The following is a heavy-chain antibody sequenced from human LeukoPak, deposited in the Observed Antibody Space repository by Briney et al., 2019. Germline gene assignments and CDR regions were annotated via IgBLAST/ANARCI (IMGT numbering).Heavy chain of an antibody. CDR3: ARVGFKFQQWLVPWFDP. Sequence: PSETLSLTCTVSGYSISSAYYWGWIRQPPGKGLEWIGEINHSGSTNYNPSLKSRVTISVDTSKNQFSLKLSSVTAADTAVYYCARVGFKFQQWLVPWFDPWGQGTLVTVSS. J-gene: IGHJ5*02. CDR2: INHSGST. D-gene: IGHD6-19*01. V-gene: IGHV4-38-2*02. CDR1: GYSISSAYY.